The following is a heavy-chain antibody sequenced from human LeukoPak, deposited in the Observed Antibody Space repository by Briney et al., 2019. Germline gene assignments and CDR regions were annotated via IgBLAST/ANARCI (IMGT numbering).Heavy chain of an antibody. D-gene: IGHD3-22*01. CDR2: IKSKTDGGTT. V-gene: IGHV3-15*01. J-gene: IGHJ4*02. Sequence: PGGSLRLSCAASGFTFSNAWMSWVRQAPGKGLEWVGRIKSKTDGGTTDYAAPVKGRFTISRDDSKNTLYLQMNSLKTEDTAVYYCTTDFPRMIVVMYYFDYWGQGTLVTVSS. CDR3: TTDFPRMIVVMYYFDY. CDR1: GFTFSNAW.